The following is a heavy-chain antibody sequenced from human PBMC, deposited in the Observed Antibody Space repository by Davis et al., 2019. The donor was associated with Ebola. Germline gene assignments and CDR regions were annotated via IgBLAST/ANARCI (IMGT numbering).Heavy chain of an antibody. Sequence: AASVKVSRKAAGGTLRTHGISWVRQAPGQGLEWMGGLIPIFGTPNYAQKFQGRVTIIADESTSTAYVELSSLKSEDTAIYYCAGHGRRLVGYFDSWGQGTLVTVSS. CDR3: AGHGRRLVGYFDS. CDR1: GGTLRTHG. V-gene: IGHV1-69*13. D-gene: IGHD2-2*01. J-gene: IGHJ4*02. CDR2: LIPIFGTP.